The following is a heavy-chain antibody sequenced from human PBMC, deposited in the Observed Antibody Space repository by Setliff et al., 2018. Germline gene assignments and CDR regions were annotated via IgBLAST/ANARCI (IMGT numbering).Heavy chain of an antibody. CDR2: IYPGDSDT. CDR1: GYSFTSYW. Sequence: GESLKITCKGSGYSFTSYWIGWVRQMPGKGLEWMGIIYPGDSDTRYSPSLQGQVTISADKSISTAYLQWSSLKASDTATYYCARHRGVDYGDLYYYYYYMDVWGKGTTVTAP. J-gene: IGHJ6*03. CDR3: ARHRGVDYGDLYYYYYYMDV. D-gene: IGHD4-17*01. V-gene: IGHV5-51*01.